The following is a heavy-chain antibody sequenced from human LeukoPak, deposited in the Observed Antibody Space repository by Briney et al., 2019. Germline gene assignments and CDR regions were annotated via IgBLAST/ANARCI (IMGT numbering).Heavy chain of an antibody. CDR1: GGSNSSGDYY. V-gene: IGHV4-30-4*01. CDR2: IYYSGST. J-gene: IGHJ3*02. D-gene: IGHD5-12*01. Sequence: SETLSLTCTVSGGSNSSGDYYWSWIRQPPGKGLEWIGYIYYSGSTYYNPSLKSRVTISVDTSKNQFSLKLSSVTAADTAVYYCANLLLEIVAGPYDAFDIWGQGTMVTVSS. CDR3: ANLLLEIVAGPYDAFDI.